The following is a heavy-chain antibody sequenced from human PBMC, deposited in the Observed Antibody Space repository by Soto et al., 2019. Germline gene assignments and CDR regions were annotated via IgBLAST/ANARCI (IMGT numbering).Heavy chain of an antibody. Sequence: PGESLKINCKSSGHTCPTYWIGWMRQMPGKGLEWMGIIYPFDSDTRYSPSFQGQVTISVDKSVSIAYLQWNSLKASDTAIYYCARPITIASVDVFDIRGQVTLV. CDR1: GHTCPTYW. V-gene: IGHV5-51*01. D-gene: IGHD3-3*01. CDR3: ARPITIASVDVFDI. J-gene: IGHJ3*02. CDR2: IYPFDSDT.